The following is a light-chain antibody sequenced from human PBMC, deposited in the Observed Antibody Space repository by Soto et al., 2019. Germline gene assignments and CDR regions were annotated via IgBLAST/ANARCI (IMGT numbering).Light chain of an antibody. J-gene: IGLJ1*01. Sequence: QSSLTQPASVSGSPGQSITVSCTGTSANVGAADDVHWYQQLPGTAPKLLIYANHNRPSGVPDRFSGSKSGTSASLAITGLQAEDEAEYYCQSYDSGLSGYVFGTGTKLTVL. CDR2: ANH. CDR1: SANVGAADD. V-gene: IGLV1-40*01. CDR3: QSYDSGLSGYV.